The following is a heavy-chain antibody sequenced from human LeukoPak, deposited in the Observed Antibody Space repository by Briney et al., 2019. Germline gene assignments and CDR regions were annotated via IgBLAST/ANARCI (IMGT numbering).Heavy chain of an antibody. CDR2: IRYDGSIK. Sequence: GGSLRLSCAAPGFNFSSYGMHWVRQAPGKGLEWVAFIRYDGSIKYYADSVKGRFTSSRDNAKISLYLQMDSRRAEGTVVYYCAIVSSPIFGVNLRSAFDIWGQGTMVTVSS. D-gene: IGHD3-3*01. J-gene: IGHJ3*02. CDR1: GFNFSSYG. CDR3: AIVSSPIFGVNLRSAFDI. V-gene: IGHV3-30*02.